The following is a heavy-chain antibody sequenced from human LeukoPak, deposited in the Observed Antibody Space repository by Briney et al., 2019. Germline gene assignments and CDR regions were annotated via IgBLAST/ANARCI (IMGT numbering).Heavy chain of an antibody. D-gene: IGHD6-6*01. CDR1: GYSFTSYW. CDR2: TYPGDSDT. CDR3: ARLRSLYRSLSGHFDY. V-gene: IGHV5-51*01. Sequence: GESLKISCKGSGYSFTSYWIGWVRRMPGKGLEWMGITYPGDSDTRYSPSFQGQVTISADKSINTAYLQWSSLKASDTAMYYRARLRSLYRSLSGHFDYWGQGTLVTVSS. J-gene: IGHJ4*02.